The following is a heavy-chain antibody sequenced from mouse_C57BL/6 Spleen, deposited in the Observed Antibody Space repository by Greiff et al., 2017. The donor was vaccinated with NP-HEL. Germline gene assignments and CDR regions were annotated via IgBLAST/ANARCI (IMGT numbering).Heavy chain of an antibody. J-gene: IGHJ4*01. Sequence: EVKLVESGPELVKPGASVKISCKASGYSFTDYNMNWVKQSNGKSLEWIGVINPNYGTTSYNQKFKGKATLTVDQSSSTAYVQLSSLTSEDSAVYYCARGGLLRYAMDYWGQGTSVTVSS. CDR1: GYSFTDYN. V-gene: IGHV1-39*01. CDR2: INPNYGTT. D-gene: IGHD1-1*01. CDR3: ARGGLLRYAMDY.